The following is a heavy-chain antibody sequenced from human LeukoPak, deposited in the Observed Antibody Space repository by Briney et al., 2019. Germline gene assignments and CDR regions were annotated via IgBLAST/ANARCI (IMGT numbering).Heavy chain of an antibody. CDR3: VKDVWRDYGGNFLGYYFDY. V-gene: IGHV3-64D*06. CDR2: IGSNGGST. D-gene: IGHD4-23*01. J-gene: IGHJ4*02. CDR1: GFTFSSYP. Sequence: GGSLRLSCSASGFTFSSYPVHWVRQAPGKGLEYVSSIGSNGGSTYYADSVKGRFTISRDNSKNTLFLRMSSLRAEDTALYYCVKDVWRDYGGNFLGYYFDYWGQGTLVTVSS.